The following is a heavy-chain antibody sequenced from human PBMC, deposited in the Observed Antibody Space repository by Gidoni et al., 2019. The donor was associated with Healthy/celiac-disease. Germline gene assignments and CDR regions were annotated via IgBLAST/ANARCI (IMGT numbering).Heavy chain of an antibody. CDR3: ARGRRDWDRGYWYFDL. Sequence: QVQLQESGPGLVKPSQTLSLTCTVSGGPRSSGGYYWSWIRQHPGKGLEWIGYIYYSGSTYYNPSLKSRVTISVDTSKNQFSLKLSSVTAADTAVYYCARGRRDWDRGYWYFDLWGRGTLVTVSS. J-gene: IGHJ2*01. V-gene: IGHV4-31*03. CDR2: IYYSGST. CDR1: GGPRSSGGYY. D-gene: IGHD1-26*01.